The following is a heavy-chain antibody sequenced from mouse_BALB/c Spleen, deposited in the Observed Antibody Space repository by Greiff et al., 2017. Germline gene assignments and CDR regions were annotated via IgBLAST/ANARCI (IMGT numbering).Heavy chain of an antibody. V-gene: IGHV6-6*02. CDR3: TRTARATDY. CDR1: GFTFSNYW. D-gene: IGHD3-1*01. J-gene: IGHJ2*01. CDR2: IRLKSNNYAT. Sequence: EVQLQESGGGLVQPGGSMKLSCVASGFTFSNYWMNWVRQSPEKGLEWVAEIRLKSNNYATHYAESVKGRFTISRDDSKSSVYLQMNNLRAEDTGIYYCTRTARATDYWGQGTTLTVSS.